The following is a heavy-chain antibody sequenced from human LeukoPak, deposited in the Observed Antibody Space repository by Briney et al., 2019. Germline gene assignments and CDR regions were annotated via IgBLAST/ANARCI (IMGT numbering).Heavy chain of an antibody. CDR3: AKDQANYGGNSFDY. CDR1: AFTSSSYA. V-gene: IGHV3-23*01. CDR2: ISGSGGST. Sequence: GGSLRLSWAASAFTSSSYAMSWVRQAPGKGLEWVSVISGSGGSTYYADSVKGRFTISRDNSQNTLYLQMNNLRAEDTAVYYCAKDQANYGGNSFDYWGQGTLVTVSS. D-gene: IGHD4-23*01. J-gene: IGHJ4*02.